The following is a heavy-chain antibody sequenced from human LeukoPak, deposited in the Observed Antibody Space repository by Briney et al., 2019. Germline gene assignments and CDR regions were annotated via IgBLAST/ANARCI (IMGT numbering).Heavy chain of an antibody. Sequence: SETLSLTCTVSGGSIYSSSYYWSWIRQPPGKGLEWIGEINHSGSTNYNPSLKSRVTISVDTSKNQFSLKLSSVTAADTAVYYCARHEIGDSSGYSWGQGTLVTVSS. CDR2: INHSGST. V-gene: IGHV4-39*01. J-gene: IGHJ4*02. CDR1: GGSIYSSSYY. D-gene: IGHD3-22*01. CDR3: ARHEIGDSSGYS.